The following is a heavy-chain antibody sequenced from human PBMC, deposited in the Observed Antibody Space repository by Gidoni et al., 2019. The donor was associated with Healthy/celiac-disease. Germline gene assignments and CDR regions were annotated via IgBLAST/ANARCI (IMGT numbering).Heavy chain of an antibody. V-gene: IGHV3-23*01. CDR3: AKWAFTGGVCHFDY. CDR1: GFTCSSYA. D-gene: IGHD2-8*02. J-gene: IGHJ4*02. Sequence: AASGFTCSSYAMSWVRQAPGKGLEWVSAISGSGGSTYYADSVKGLFTISRDNSKNTLYLQMNSLRAEDTAVYYCAKWAFTGGVCHFDYWGQGTLVTVSS. CDR2: ISGSGGST.